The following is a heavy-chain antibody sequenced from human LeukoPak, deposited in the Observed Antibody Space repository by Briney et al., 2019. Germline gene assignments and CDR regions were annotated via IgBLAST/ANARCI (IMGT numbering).Heavy chain of an antibody. D-gene: IGHD3-9*01. Sequence: PSETLSLTCTVSGGSISSGSDYWSWIRQPAGKGLEWIGRIYTSGSTNYNPSLKSRVTMSVDTSKNQFSLKLSSVTAADTAVYYCARAPWDYDILTGYYYYYYMDVWGKGTTVTISS. CDR1: GGSISSGSDY. V-gene: IGHV4-61*02. CDR3: ARAPWDYDILTGYYYYYYMDV. J-gene: IGHJ6*03. CDR2: IYTSGST.